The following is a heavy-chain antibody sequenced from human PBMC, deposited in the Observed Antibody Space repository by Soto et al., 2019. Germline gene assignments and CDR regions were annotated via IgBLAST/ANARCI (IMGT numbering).Heavy chain of an antibody. CDR1: GFTFSRYA. Sequence: GGSLRISCGASGFTFSRYALSWGRPGPGKGVGGGSVLSGSGGRTLYADSVKGRFTISRDNSMHTLYLQMNSLRADDTAVYYCAKDSTGLDYYDSSGYPNWFDPWGQGTLVTVSS. CDR3: AKDSTGLDYYDSSGYPNWFDP. D-gene: IGHD3-22*01. V-gene: IGHV3-23*01. J-gene: IGHJ5*02. CDR2: LSGSGGRT.